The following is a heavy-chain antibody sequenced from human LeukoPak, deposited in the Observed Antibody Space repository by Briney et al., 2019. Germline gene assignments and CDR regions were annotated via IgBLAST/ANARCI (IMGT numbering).Heavy chain of an antibody. J-gene: IGHJ4*02. CDR1: GFTFSSYG. D-gene: IGHD5-18*01. Sequence: PGRSLRLSCAASGFTFSSYGMHWVRQAPGKGLEWVAVIWYDGSNKYYADSVKGRFTVSRDNSKNTLYLQMNSLRAEDTAVYYCAKDRDTAMEIDYWGQGTLVTVSS. V-gene: IGHV3-33*06. CDR2: IWYDGSNK. CDR3: AKDRDTAMEIDY.